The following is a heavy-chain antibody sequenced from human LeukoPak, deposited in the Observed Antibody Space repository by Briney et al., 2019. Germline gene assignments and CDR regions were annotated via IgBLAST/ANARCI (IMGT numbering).Heavy chain of an antibody. Sequence: GGSLRLSCAASGFTFSSYAMHWVRQAPGKGLEWVAVISYDGSNKYYADSVKGRFTISRDNSKNTLYLQMNSLRAEDTAVYYCARGFKSSSWYAPQPYDYWGQGTLVTVSS. D-gene: IGHD6-13*01. CDR3: ARGFKSSSWYAPQPYDY. CDR2: ISYDGSNK. CDR1: GFTFSSYA. J-gene: IGHJ4*02. V-gene: IGHV3-30*04.